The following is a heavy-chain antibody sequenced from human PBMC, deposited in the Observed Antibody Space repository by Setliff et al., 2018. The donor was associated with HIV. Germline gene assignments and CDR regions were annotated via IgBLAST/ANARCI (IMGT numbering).Heavy chain of an antibody. CDR1: GGSITGYF. Sequence: SETLSLTCTVSGGSITGYFWNWIRQSPGKVLEWVGYIYYNGNTNYNPTLNSLGTISVDTSKNQFSLKLSSVTAADTAVYFCARGPMSDYFYYYYMDVWGKGTTVTVSS. CDR3: ARGPMSDYFYYYYMDV. D-gene: IGHD3-10*02. V-gene: IGHV4-59*12. J-gene: IGHJ6*03. CDR2: IYYNGNT.